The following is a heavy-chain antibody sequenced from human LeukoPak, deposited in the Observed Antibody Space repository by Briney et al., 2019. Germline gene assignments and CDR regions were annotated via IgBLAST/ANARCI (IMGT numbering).Heavy chain of an antibody. CDR3: ARTVLWFPYGGVDP. Sequence: KPSETLSLTCAVYGGSFSGYYWSWIRQPPGKGLEWIGEINHSESTNYNPSLKSRVTISVDTSKNQFSLKLSSVTAADTAVYYCARTVLWFPYGGVDPWGQGTLVTVSS. J-gene: IGHJ5*02. CDR1: GGSFSGYY. V-gene: IGHV4-34*01. CDR2: INHSEST. D-gene: IGHD3-10*01.